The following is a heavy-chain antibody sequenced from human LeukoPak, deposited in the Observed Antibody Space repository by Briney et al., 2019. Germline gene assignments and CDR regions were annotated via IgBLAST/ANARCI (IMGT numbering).Heavy chain of an antibody. J-gene: IGHJ3*01. V-gene: IGHV7-4-1*02. Sequence: AAVKVSCKASGYSFNSQGRNGVRQAPGQGLEWMVWINTHSGNPTYAQGFTRRFVFTLDASVSTTYLQISSLKPDDTAIYYCAREILRFDFWGKGTMVTVSS. CDR2: INTHSGNP. CDR3: AREILRFDF. CDR1: GYSFNSQG.